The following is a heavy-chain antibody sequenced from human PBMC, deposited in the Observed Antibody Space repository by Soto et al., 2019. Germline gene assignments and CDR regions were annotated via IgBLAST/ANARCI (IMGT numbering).Heavy chain of an antibody. CDR3: AKRSSSSTFDY. D-gene: IGHD6-6*01. V-gene: IGHV3-23*01. Sequence: GGSLRLSCAASGFTFSSYAMGWVRQAPGKGLKWVSVISGSDDSTYYADSVKGRFTISRDNSKNTLYLQMNSLRAEDTAVYYCAKRSSSSTFDYWGQGTLVTVSS. CDR1: GFTFSSYA. CDR2: ISGSDDST. J-gene: IGHJ4*02.